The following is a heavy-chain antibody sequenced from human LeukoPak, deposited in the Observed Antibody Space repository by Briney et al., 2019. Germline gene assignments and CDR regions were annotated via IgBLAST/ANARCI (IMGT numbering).Heavy chain of an antibody. V-gene: IGHV3-48*02. D-gene: IGHD6-13*01. CDR1: GFIFSTYS. Sequence: GGSLRLSCAASGFIFSTYSINWVRQAPGKGLEWVSHISSSSSSIYYADSVKGRFSISRDNAKNSLYLQMNSLRDEDTAVYYCARSGYGSRWYFFDHWGQGTLVTVSS. CDR3: ARSGYGSRWYFFDH. CDR2: ISSSSSSI. J-gene: IGHJ4*02.